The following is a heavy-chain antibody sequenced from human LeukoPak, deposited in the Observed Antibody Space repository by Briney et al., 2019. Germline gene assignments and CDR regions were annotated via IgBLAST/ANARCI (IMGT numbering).Heavy chain of an antibody. D-gene: IGHD3-3*01. CDR3: ARDGSFWRGYPYYFDC. V-gene: IGHV3-33*01. Sequence: PGGSLRLSCAASGFSFSSYGMHWVRQAPGKGLEWVAIIWYDGSNKYYADSVKGRFTISRDNSKNTLYLQVNSLRAEDTAVYYCARDGSFWRGYPYYFDCWGQGTLVTVSS. CDR1: GFSFSSYG. J-gene: IGHJ4*02. CDR2: IWYDGSNK.